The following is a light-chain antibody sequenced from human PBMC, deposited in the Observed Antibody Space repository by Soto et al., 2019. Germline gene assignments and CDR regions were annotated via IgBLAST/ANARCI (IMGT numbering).Light chain of an antibody. CDR2: EAS. CDR1: QTVSSS. CDR3: QQYGRSSWT. Sequence: EIVLTQSPATLSLSPGERATLSCRASQTVSSSLAWYQQKPGQAPRLLIYEASNRATGIPARFSGSGSGADFTLTISSLEPEDFAVYYCQQYGRSSWTFGQGTKVEIK. J-gene: IGKJ1*01. V-gene: IGKV3-11*01.